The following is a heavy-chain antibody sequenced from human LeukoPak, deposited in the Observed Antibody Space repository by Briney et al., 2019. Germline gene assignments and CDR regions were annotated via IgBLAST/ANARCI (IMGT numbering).Heavy chain of an antibody. CDR1: GGSVSSSRYY. J-gene: IGHJ4*02. V-gene: IGHV3-66*02. Sequence: PSETLSLTCPVSGGSVSSSRYYWGWIRQPPGKGLEWVSVIYSGGSTYYADSVKGRFTISRDNSKNTLYLQMNSLRAEDTAVYYCARGIPLDYWGQGTLVTVSS. CDR3: ARGIPLDY. D-gene: IGHD5-18*01. CDR2: IYSGGST.